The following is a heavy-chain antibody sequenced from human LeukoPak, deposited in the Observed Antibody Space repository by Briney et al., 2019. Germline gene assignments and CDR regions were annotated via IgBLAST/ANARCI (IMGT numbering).Heavy chain of an antibody. J-gene: IGHJ4*02. V-gene: IGHV3-30*01. CDR3: ARGAVAPVRVDYFDY. CDR2: ISYDGSSK. Sequence: GRSLRLSCAASGFTSSTYAMHWVRQAPGKGLEWVAVISYDGSSKYYADSVKGRFTISRDNSKNTLYLQMNSLRAEDTAVYYCARGAVAPVRVDYFDYWGQGTLVTVSS. D-gene: IGHD5-12*01. CDR1: GFTSSTYA.